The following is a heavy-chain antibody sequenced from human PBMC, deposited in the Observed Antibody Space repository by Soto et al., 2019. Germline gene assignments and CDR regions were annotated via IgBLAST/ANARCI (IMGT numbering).Heavy chain of an antibody. D-gene: IGHD3-10*01. V-gene: IGHV3-23*01. J-gene: IGHJ4*02. CDR1: GLTLSVYA. CDR2: ISGSNGGT. CDR3: TKLRGYGGY. Sequence: EVQLSESGGXLVQPGGSLRLSCEASGLTLSVYAMSWVRQSPGKGLEWVSVISGSNGGTHYADSVKGRFTISRDSSKNTLYLQMNNVRAEDTAIYYCTKLRGYGGYWGQGTLVTVSS.